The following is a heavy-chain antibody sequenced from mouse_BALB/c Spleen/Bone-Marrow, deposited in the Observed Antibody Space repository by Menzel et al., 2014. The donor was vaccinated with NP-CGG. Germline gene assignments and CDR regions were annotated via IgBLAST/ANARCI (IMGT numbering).Heavy chain of an antibody. V-gene: IGHV7-3*02. J-gene: IGHJ1*01. CDR1: GFTFTDYY. CDR3: ARDENVGIYWYFDV. Sequence: EVKLVESGGGLVQPGGSLRLSCAPSGFTFTDYYMSWVRQPPGKALEWLGFIRTKAKGYTTDYSASVKGRFTISRDNSQSISYLQMNTLRAEDSATYYCARDENVGIYWYFDVWGAGTTVTVSS. CDR2: IRTKAKGYTT.